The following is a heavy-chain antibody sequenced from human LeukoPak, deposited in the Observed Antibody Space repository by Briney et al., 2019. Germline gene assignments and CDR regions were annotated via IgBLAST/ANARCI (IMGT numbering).Heavy chain of an antibody. Sequence: PSETLSLTCTVSGGSISSYYWSWIRQPPGKGLEWIVYIYYSGSTNYNPSLKSRVTISVDTSKNQFSLKLSSVTAADTAVYYCARTAPYSSSSRPFDYWGQGTLVTVSS. CDR3: ARTAPYSSSSRPFDY. V-gene: IGHV4-59*01. CDR2: IYYSGST. CDR1: GGSISSYY. J-gene: IGHJ4*02. D-gene: IGHD6-6*01.